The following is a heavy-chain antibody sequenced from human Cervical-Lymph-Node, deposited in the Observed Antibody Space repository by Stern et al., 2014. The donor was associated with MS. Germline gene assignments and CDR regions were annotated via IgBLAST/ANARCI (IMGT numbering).Heavy chain of an antibody. D-gene: IGHD3-22*01. CDR2: IRSKAYGGTT. J-gene: IGHJ5*02. CDR1: GFTFGAYA. Sequence: EVQLVESGGGLVQPGRSLRLSCTASGFTFGAYAMSWFRQAPGKGLEWVGFIRSKAYGGTTEYAASVKGRFTISRDDSKSIAYLQMNSLKTEDTAVYYCTRCYDSSGYILSWGQGTLVTVSS. CDR3: TRCYDSSGYILS. V-gene: IGHV3-49*03.